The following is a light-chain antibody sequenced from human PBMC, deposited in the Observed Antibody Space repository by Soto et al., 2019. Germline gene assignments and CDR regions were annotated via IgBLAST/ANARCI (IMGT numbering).Light chain of an antibody. CDR1: SSDVGGYNY. V-gene: IGLV2-14*01. CDR3: SSNTRSSLYV. CDR2: EVS. J-gene: IGLJ1*01. Sequence: QSALTQPASVSGSPGQSITISCTGTSSDVGGYNYVSWHQQHPGKAPKLMIFEVSYRPSGVSDRFSGSKSGNTASLTISVLQADDEADYYCSSNTRSSLYVFGTGTKLTVL.